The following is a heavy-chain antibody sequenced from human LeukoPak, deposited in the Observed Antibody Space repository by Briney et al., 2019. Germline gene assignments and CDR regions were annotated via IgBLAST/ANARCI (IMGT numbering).Heavy chain of an antibody. J-gene: IGHJ4*02. Sequence: PSETLSLTCTVSGGSISSSSYYWGWIRQPPGKGLEWVSSISSSSSYIYYADSVKGRFTISRDNAKNSLYLQMNSLRAEDTAVYYCARATPYYGSGSYHLPGLIDYWGQGTLVTVSS. V-gene: IGHV3-21*01. CDR2: ISSSSSYI. CDR1: GGSISSSS. CDR3: ARATPYYGSGSYHLPGLIDY. D-gene: IGHD3-10*01.